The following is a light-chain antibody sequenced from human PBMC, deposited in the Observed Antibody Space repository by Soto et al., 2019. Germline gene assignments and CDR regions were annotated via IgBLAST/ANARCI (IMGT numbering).Light chain of an antibody. CDR2: GAS. J-gene: IGKJ3*01. V-gene: IGKV3-15*01. CDR1: QSVSSN. Sequence: EIVMTQSPATLSVSPGERATLSCRASQSVSSNLAWYQQKPGQAPRLLIYGASTRPTGIPARFSGSGSGTEFTLTISSLQSEDFAVYYCQQYNNSPDTLGPGTKVDIK. CDR3: QQYNNSPDT.